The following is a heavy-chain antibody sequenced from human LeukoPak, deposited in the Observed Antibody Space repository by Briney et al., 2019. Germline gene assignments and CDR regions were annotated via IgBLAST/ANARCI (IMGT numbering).Heavy chain of an antibody. D-gene: IGHD4-11*01. J-gene: IGHJ5*02. CDR1: GFSFSGYS. CDR2: ISRSSSPI. Sequence: PGGSLRLSCAASGFSFSGYSMNWVRQAPGKGLEWVSYISRSSSPIYYADSVKGRFTISRDNAKNSLYLQMNSLRAEDTAVYYCARSFNYVGWFDPWGQGTLVTVSS. V-gene: IGHV3-48*01. CDR3: ARSFNYVGWFDP.